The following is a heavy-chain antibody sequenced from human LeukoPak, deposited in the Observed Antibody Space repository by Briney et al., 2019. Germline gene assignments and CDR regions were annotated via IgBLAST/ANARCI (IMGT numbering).Heavy chain of an antibody. Sequence: GGSLRLSCAASGFTFSSYGMHWVRQAPGKGLEWVAVIWYDGSNKYYADSVKGRFTISRDNSKNTLYLQMNSLRAEDTAVYYCARGSLDIVVVPAAMLDLDYFDYWGQGTLVTVSS. CDR2: IWYDGSNK. D-gene: IGHD2-2*01. J-gene: IGHJ4*02. V-gene: IGHV3-33*01. CDR1: GFTFSSYG. CDR3: ARGSLDIVVVPAAMLDLDYFDY.